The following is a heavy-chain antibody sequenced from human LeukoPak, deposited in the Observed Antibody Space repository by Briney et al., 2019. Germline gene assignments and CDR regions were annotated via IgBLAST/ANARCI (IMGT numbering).Heavy chain of an antibody. CDR2: ISGSGGST. CDR1: GFTFASYA. J-gene: IGHJ6*02. V-gene: IGHV3-23*01. Sequence: GGSLRLSCAASGFTFASYAMTWVRQAPGKGLEWFSAISGSGGSTYYADSVKGRFTISRDNYKNTLYLQMNSLRAEDTAVYYCARDSGIYDSSGYYGLSYYGTDVWGQGTTVTVSS. D-gene: IGHD3-22*01. CDR3: ARDSGIYDSSGYYGLSYYGTDV.